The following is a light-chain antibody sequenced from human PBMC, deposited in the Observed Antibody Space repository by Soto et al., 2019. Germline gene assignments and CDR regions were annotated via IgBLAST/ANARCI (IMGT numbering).Light chain of an antibody. CDR3: QQRSNWLT. J-gene: IGKJ4*01. V-gene: IGKV3D-20*02. Sequence: ENVLTQSPGTLSLSPGERATLSCRASQSFSSSYLAWYQQKPGQAPRLLIYDASTRATGVPARFSGSASGXDFTLTISSLEPADFAVYYCQQRSNWLTFGGGTKV. CDR1: QSFSSSY. CDR2: DAS.